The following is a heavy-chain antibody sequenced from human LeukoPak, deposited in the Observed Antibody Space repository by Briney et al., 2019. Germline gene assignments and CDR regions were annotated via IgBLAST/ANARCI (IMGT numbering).Heavy chain of an antibody. CDR2: ISGSGGST. J-gene: IGHJ4*02. Sequence: GGSLRLSCAASGFTFSSYAMSWVRQAPGKGLEWVSAISGSGGSTYYADSVKGRFTISRDNSKNALYLQMNSLRAEDTAVYYCAKDLYSSSWYSPGYWGQGTLVTVSS. CDR3: AKDLYSSSWYSPGY. D-gene: IGHD6-13*01. V-gene: IGHV3-23*01. CDR1: GFTFSSYA.